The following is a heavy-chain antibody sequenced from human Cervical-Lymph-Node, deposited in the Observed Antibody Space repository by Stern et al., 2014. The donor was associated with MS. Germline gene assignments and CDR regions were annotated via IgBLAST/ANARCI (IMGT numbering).Heavy chain of an antibody. Sequence: EVQLVESGGGVIQPGGSLRLSCTASGFTVSRDYMTWVRQAPGKGLEWVSVITNVGNTFYTDSVKGRFTISRDDSKNTVYLRMTSLRAEDTAMYYCARDTSSPERSDWWGQGTLVTVSS. CDR2: ITNVGNT. CDR3: ARDTSSPERSDW. J-gene: IGHJ4*02. CDR1: GFTVSRDY. V-gene: IGHV3-53*01. D-gene: IGHD1-1*01.